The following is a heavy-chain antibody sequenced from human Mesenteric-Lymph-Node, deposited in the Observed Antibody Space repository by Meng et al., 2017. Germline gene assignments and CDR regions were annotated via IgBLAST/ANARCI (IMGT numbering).Heavy chain of an antibody. CDR2: IKKDGSDK. V-gene: IGHV3-7*01. D-gene: IGHD3-9*01. Sequence: GESLKISCAASGFTFSSYWMTWVRQAPGKGLEWVAHIKKDGSDKNYVDSVKGRFIISRDNIKNSLYLQLNSLRAEDTAVYYCARVDFDWFFDYWGQGTLVTVSS. CDR3: ARVDFDWFFDY. J-gene: IGHJ4*02. CDR1: GFTFSSYW.